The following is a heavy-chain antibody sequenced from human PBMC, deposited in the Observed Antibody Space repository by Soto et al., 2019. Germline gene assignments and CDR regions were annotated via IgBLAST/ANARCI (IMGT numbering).Heavy chain of an antibody. V-gene: IGHV4-31*03. D-gene: IGHD1-20*01. CDR2: TYYSGST. J-gene: IGHJ4*02. Sequence: PSETLSLTCTVSGDSIRSSGNYYWSWIRQHPGKGLEWIGYTYYSGSTYYNPSLKSRVTISVDTSKNQFSLKLSSVTAADTAVYYCARFIPGTGSDYWGQGTLVTVSS. CDR3: ARFIPGTGSDY. CDR1: GDSIRSSGNYY.